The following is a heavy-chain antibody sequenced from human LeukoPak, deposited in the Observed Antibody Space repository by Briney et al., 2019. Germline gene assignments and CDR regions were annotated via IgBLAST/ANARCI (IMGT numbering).Heavy chain of an antibody. D-gene: IGHD3-10*01. J-gene: IGHJ4*02. V-gene: IGHV3-74*01. CDR1: GFTFSSYW. CDR2: INSDGSST. Sequence: GGSLRLSCAASGFTFSSYWMHWVRQAPGKGLVWVSRINSDGSSTSYADSVKGRFTVSRDNSKNTLFLQMNNLRTEDTAVYYCAKDKSVSADYYFDYWGQGTLVTVSS. CDR3: AKDKSVSADYYFDY.